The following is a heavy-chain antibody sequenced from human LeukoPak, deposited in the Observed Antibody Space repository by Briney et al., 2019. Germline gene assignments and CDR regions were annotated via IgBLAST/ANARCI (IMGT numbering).Heavy chain of an antibody. V-gene: IGHV1-18*01. CDR3: ARDGAVTTSYWFDP. CDR1: GYTFTSYG. D-gene: IGHD4-17*01. CDR2: ISAYNGNT. J-gene: IGHJ5*02. Sequence: ASVKVSCKASGYTFTSYGIIWVRQAPGQGLEWMGWISAYNGNTKYAQKLQGRVTMTTDTSTSTVYMELRSLRSEDTSVYYCARDGAVTTSYWFDPWGQGTLVTVSS.